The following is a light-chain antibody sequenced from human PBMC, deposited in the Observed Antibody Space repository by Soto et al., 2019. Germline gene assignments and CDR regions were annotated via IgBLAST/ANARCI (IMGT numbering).Light chain of an antibody. V-gene: IGLV2-14*01. J-gene: IGLJ1*01. CDR1: SRDVGGYNP. CDR3: SSYTTGGSYV. CDR2: DVS. Sequence: QSALTQPASVSGSPGLSIAISCTGTSRDVGGYNPVSWYQQQPGKVPKLIIYDVSSRPSGVSNRFSGSKSGNTASLTISGLQAEDEGDYYCSSYTTGGSYVFGTGTKLTVL.